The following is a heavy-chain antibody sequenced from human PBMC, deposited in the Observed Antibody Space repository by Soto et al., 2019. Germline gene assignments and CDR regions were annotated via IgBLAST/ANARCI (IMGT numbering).Heavy chain of an antibody. CDR2: LKSVSDGGKA. V-gene: IGHV3-15*01. J-gene: IGHJ4*02. D-gene: IGHD3-3*01. CDR1: GFPINKAW. CDR3: TTMRWNFWSTD. Sequence: LRLSCAVSGFPINKAWMGWVRQGPGKGLEWVGRLKSVSDGGKAEYTAPVKDRFTISRDDSKNMLYLQMNSLKAEDTAVYFCTTMRWNFWSTDWGQGTLVTVSS.